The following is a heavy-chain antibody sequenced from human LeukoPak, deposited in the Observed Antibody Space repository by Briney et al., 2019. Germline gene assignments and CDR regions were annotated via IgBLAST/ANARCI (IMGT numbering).Heavy chain of an antibody. D-gene: IGHD6-6*01. CDR1: GGTFSSYA. CDR2: IIPIFGTA. J-gene: IGHJ6*03. CDR3: ASANGSSSYYYYYYMDV. V-gene: IGHV1-69*06. Sequence: SVTVSCKASGGTFSSYAISWVRQAPGQGLEWMGRIIPIFGTANYAQKFQGRVTITADKSTSTAYMELSSLRSEDTAVYYCASANGSSSYYYYYYMDVWGKGTTVTVSS.